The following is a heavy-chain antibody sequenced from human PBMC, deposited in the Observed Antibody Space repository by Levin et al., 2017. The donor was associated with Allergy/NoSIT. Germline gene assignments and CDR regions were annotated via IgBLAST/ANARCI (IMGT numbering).Heavy chain of an antibody. J-gene: IGHJ2*01. CDR1: GFSFGDYA. D-gene: IGHD1-7*01. Sequence: GGSLRLSCTAPGFSFGDYAMSWFRQAPGKGLEWVGFMRSEAFGGTTQYAASVKGRVTISRDDATGIAYLQMKSLKIEDTAVYYCSRDGTDLPTTRSWYFDLWGRGTLVTVSS. CDR2: MRSEAFGGTT. V-gene: IGHV3-49*03. CDR3: SRDGTDLPTTRSWYFDL.